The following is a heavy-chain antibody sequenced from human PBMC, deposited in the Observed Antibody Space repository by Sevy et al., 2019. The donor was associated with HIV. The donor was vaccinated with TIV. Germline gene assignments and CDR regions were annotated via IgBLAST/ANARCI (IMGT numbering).Heavy chain of an antibody. D-gene: IGHD3-3*01. V-gene: IGHV4-59*01. Sequence: SETLSLTCTVSGGSISSYYWSWIRQPPGKGLEWIGYIYYSGSTNYNPSLKSRVTISVDTSKNQFSLKLSSVTAADTAVYYCARARPPTYYDFWSGYYHFDPWGQGTLVTVSS. J-gene: IGHJ5*02. CDR1: GGSISSYY. CDR2: IYYSGST. CDR3: ARARPPTYYDFWSGYYHFDP.